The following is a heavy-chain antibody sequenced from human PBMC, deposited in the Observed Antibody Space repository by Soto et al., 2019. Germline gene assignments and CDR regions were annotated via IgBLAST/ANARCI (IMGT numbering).Heavy chain of an antibody. CDR1: GFTFSGSA. V-gene: IGHV3-73*01. CDR3: SCPSRASCSGGSCYDY. D-gene: IGHD2-15*01. J-gene: IGHJ4*02. CDR2: IRSKADNYAT. Sequence: GGSLRLSCAASGFTFSGSAVHWVRQATGKGLEWVGRIRSKADNYATTYGAPVKGRFTISRDDPKNTAYLQMNSLKTEDTAVYFCSCPSRASCSGGSCYDYWGQGILVTVSS.